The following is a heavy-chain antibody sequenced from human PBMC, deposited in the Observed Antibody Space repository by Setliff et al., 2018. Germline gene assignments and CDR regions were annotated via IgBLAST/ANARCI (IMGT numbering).Heavy chain of an antibody. CDR3: VRALFLQYYGGRSGGYFDY. J-gene: IGHJ4*02. V-gene: IGHV3-48*04. D-gene: IGHD4-17*01. Sequence: PGGSLRLSCAASGFSFTTYTMNWIRQAPGQGLEWVSYIKSSGSSIYYADSVKGRFTISRDNAKNSLYLQMDSLRAEDTAVYYCVRALFLQYYGGRSGGYFDYWGQGSLVTVSS. CDR1: GFSFTTYT. CDR2: IKSSGSSI.